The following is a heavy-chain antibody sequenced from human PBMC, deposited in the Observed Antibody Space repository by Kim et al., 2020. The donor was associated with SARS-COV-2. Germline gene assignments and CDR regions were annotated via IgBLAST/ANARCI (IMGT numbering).Heavy chain of an antibody. D-gene: IGHD3-16*02. CDR3: AREAPFTFGGVIAGTYFDY. V-gene: IGHV3-53*04. J-gene: IGHJ4*02. Sequence: GRFTISRHNSKNTLYLQMNSLRAEDTAVYYCAREAPFTFGGVIAGTYFDYWGQGTLVTVSS.